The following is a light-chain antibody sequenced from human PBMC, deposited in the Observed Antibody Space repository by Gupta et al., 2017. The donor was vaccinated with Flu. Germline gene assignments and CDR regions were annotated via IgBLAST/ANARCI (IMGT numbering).Light chain of an antibody. CDR1: SRDVLRCNY. CDR3: KPSKTYDVWV. V-gene: IGLV2-14*03. Sequence: TITCTGNSRDVLRCNYGSWYQQKPGQAPRTMIYDDINLRSGASERFSGSKYGCTAALTLSGAQPEEEAEYYCKPSKTYDVWVFGGGTKLTVL. CDR2: DDI. J-gene: IGLJ3*02.